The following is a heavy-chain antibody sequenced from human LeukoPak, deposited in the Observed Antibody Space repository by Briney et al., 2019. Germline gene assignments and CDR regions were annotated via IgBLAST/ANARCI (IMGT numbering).Heavy chain of an antibody. CDR2: IWYDGSNK. CDR3: AKDRYSSSRYFDY. CDR1: GFTFSSYG. J-gene: IGHJ4*02. Sequence: GGSLRLSCAASGFTFSSYGMHRVRQAPGKGLEWVAVIWYDGSNKYYADSVKGRFTIYRDNSKNTLYLQMNSLRAEDTAVYYCAKDRYSSSRYFDYWGQGTLVTVSS. D-gene: IGHD6-13*01. V-gene: IGHV3-33*06.